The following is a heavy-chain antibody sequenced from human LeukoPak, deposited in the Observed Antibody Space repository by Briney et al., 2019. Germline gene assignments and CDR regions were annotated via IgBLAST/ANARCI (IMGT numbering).Heavy chain of an antibody. CDR1: GDTISGYS. Sequence: PSETLSLTGSVSGDTISGYSWGWLRQPPGKGLEWIGYIYYSGITIYNPSLESRVTISVDTSQNQFSLTLTSVTAADTAVYYCARVRGSAGGFDYWGQGALVAVSS. J-gene: IGHJ4*02. CDR2: IYYSGIT. CDR3: ARVRGSAGGFDY. V-gene: IGHV4-59*01. D-gene: IGHD6-25*01.